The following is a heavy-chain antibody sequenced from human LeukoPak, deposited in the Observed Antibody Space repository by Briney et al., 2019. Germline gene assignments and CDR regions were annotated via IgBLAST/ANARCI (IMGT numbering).Heavy chain of an antibody. CDR3: AREDASGSYYRSLDY. CDR2: ITISSRYI. CDR1: GFTFSTYT. Sequence: GGSLRLSCAASGFTFSTYTMNWVRQAPGKGLEWVSSITISSRYIYYADSVKGRFTTSRDNAKNSLFLHMNSLRAEDTAVYYCAREDASGSYYRSLDYWGQGTLVTVSS. J-gene: IGHJ4*02. V-gene: IGHV3-21*01. D-gene: IGHD3-10*01.